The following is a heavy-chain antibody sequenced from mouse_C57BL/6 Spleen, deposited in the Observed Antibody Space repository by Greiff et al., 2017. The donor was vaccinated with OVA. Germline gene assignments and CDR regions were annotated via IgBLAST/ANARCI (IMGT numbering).Heavy chain of an antibody. CDR2: ISSGSSTI. Sequence: VHVKQSGGGLVKPGGSLKLSCAASGFTFSDYGMHWVRQAPEKGLEWVAYISSGSSTIYYADTVKGRFTISRDNAKNTLFLQMTSLRSEDTAMYYCARGTLGGFAYWGQGTLVTVSA. D-gene: IGHD3-3*01. V-gene: IGHV5-17*01. CDR3: ARGTLGGFAY. J-gene: IGHJ3*01. CDR1: GFTFSDYG.